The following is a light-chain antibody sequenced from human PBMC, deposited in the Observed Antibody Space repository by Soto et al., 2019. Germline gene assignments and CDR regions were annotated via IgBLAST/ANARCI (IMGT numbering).Light chain of an antibody. CDR1: TSDVGAYNY. V-gene: IGLV2-14*01. CDR3: SSYTTSGSLL. J-gene: IGLJ2*01. CDR2: EVS. Sequence: QSALTQPASVSGSPGQSIAISCTGTTSDVGAYNYVSWYQRHPGKAPKLMIYEVSTRPSGVSNRFSGYKSGNTASLTISGLQAEDEADYYCSSYTTSGSLLFGGGTKLTVL.